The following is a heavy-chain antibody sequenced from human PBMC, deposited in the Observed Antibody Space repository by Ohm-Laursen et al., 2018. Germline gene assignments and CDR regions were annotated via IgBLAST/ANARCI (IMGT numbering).Heavy chain of an antibody. Sequence: SDTLSLTCTVYGASINNYYWSWIRQPPGRGLEWIGYINYSGNTKYNPSLKSRVTISVDTSKNQFSLKLTSVTAADTAVYYCARDRIAYCTSTSCDNFGLDVWGQGTTVTVSS. CDR2: INYSGNT. V-gene: IGHV4-59*13. CDR3: ARDRIAYCTSTSCDNFGLDV. CDR1: GASINNYY. J-gene: IGHJ6*01. D-gene: IGHD2-2*01.